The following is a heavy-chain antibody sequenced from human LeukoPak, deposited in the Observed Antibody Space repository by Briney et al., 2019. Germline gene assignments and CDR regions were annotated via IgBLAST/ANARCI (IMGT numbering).Heavy chain of an antibody. D-gene: IGHD2-21*02. Sequence: GASVKVSCKASGYTFTSYDINWVRQATGQGLEWMGWMNPNSGNTGYAQKFQGRVTMTRNTSISTAYMELSSLRSEDTAVYYCARGRGYVVVVTAISSTPSDYWGQGTLVTVSS. V-gene: IGHV1-8*01. CDR1: GYTFTSYD. J-gene: IGHJ4*02. CDR3: ARGRGYVVVVTAISSTPSDY. CDR2: MNPNSGNT.